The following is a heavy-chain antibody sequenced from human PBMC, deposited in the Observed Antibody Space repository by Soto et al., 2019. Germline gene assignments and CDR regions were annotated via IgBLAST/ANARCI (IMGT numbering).Heavy chain of an antibody. CDR3: ARLLVSGYYYDY. J-gene: IGHJ4*02. CDR1: GFTFSSYG. Sequence: QVQLVESGGGVVQPGRSLRLSCAASGFTFSSYGMHWVRQAPGKGLEWVAVIWYDGSNKYYADSVKGRFTISRDNSKNTLYLQMNILRAEDTAVYYCARLLVSGYYYDYWGQGTLVTVSS. D-gene: IGHD3-22*01. V-gene: IGHV3-33*01. CDR2: IWYDGSNK.